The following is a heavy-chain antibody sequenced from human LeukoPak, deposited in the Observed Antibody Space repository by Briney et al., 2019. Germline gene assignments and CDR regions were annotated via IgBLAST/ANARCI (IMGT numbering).Heavy chain of an antibody. CDR1: GFTFSSYS. CDR3: AKGLDYGEIYYFDY. J-gene: IGHJ4*02. Sequence: GGSLRLSCAASGFTFSSYSMNWVRQAPGKGLEWVSSISSSSSYIYYADSVKGRFTISRDNSKNTLYLQMNSLRAEDTAVYYCAKGLDYGEIYYFDYWGQGTLVTVSS. CDR2: ISSSSSYI. V-gene: IGHV3-21*04. D-gene: IGHD4-17*01.